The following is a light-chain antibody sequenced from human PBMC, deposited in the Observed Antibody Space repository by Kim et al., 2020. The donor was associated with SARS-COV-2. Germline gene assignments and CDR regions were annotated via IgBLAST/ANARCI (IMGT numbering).Light chain of an antibody. CDR3: QSYDARLGGLYV. V-gene: IGLV1-40*01. CDR1: RFDIGAGYD. Sequence: QPVLTQPPSVSGAPGQRVTISCSGSRFDIGAGYDVHWYQHLPGVVPKLLIYGNNNRPSGVPDRFSGSKSGTSASLVIIGLQAEDEADYYCQSYDARLGGLYVFGTGTKVTVL. J-gene: IGLJ1*01. CDR2: GNN.